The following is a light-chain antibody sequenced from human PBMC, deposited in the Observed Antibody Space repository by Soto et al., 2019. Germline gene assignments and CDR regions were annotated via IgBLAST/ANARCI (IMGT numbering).Light chain of an antibody. J-gene: IGKJ4*01. V-gene: IGKV1-9*01. CDR1: QGISSR. Sequence: DIQLTQSPSFLSASVGDRVTITCRASQGISSRLGWYQEKPGKAPKLLIYAASTLQSGVPSRFGGSGSGTEFTLTISSLQPEDFATYYCQQVNSYPLTFGGGTKVEIK. CDR2: AAS. CDR3: QQVNSYPLT.